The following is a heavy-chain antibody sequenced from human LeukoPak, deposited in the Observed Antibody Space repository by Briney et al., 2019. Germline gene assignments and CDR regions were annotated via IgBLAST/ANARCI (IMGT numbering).Heavy chain of an antibody. V-gene: IGHV3-33*01. Sequence: GGSLRLSCAASGFTFSSYGMHWVRQAPGKGLEWVAVIWYDGSNKYYADSVKGRFTISRDNSKNTLYLQMNSLRAEDTAVYYCARDQVVVAATYYYSYGMDIWGQGTTVTVSS. CDR1: GFTFSSYG. CDR2: IWYDGSNK. D-gene: IGHD2-15*01. J-gene: IGHJ6*02. CDR3: ARDQVVVAATYYYSYGMDI.